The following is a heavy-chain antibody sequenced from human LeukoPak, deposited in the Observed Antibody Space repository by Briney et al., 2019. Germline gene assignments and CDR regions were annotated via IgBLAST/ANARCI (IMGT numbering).Heavy chain of an antibody. V-gene: IGHV3-23*01. D-gene: IGHD6-25*01. CDR1: GFTFSSYA. J-gene: IGHJ4*02. Sequence: PRGSLRLSCAASGFTFSSYAMSWVRQAPGKGLEWVSAISGSGGSTYYADSVKGRFTISRDNSKNTLYLQMNSLRAEDTAVYYCANSEDRGYYFDYWGQGTLVTVSS. CDR2: ISGSGGST. CDR3: ANSEDRGYYFDY.